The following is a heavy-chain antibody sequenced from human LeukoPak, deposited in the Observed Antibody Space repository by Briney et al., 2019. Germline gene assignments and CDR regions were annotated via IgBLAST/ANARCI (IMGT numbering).Heavy chain of an antibody. V-gene: IGHV4-39*07. Sequence: SETLSLTCTVSGGSISSSSYYWGWIRQPPGKGLEWIGSINYSGSTYYSPSLKSRVTISVDTSKNQFSLKLSSVTAADTAVYYCARDRWVSITMVRGVEYWGQGTLVTVSS. J-gene: IGHJ4*02. D-gene: IGHD3-10*01. CDR3: ARDRWVSITMVRGVEY. CDR2: INYSGST. CDR1: GGSISSSSYY.